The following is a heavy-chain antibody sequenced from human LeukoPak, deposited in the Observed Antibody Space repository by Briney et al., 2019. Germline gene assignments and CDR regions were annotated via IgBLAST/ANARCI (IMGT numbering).Heavy chain of an antibody. D-gene: IGHD3-22*01. CDR3: ARDYDSSGHFDY. J-gene: IGHJ4*02. V-gene: IGHV3-21*01. Sequence: PGGSLRLSCAASGFIFSDYSMNWVRQAPGKGLEWVSSISSTSSYIYYADSVKGRFTISKDNSKNTLYLQMNSLRAEDTAVYYCARDYDSSGHFDYWGQGTLVTVSS. CDR2: ISSTSSYI. CDR1: GFIFSDYS.